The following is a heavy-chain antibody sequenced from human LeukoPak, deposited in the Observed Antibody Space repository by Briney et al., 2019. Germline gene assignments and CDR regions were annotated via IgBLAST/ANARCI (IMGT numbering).Heavy chain of an antibody. J-gene: IGHJ4*02. CDR3: ARVGMSSSWYSDY. D-gene: IGHD6-13*01. Sequence: GGSLRLSCAASGFTFSDAWMSWVRQAPGKGLEWVGRIKSKTDGGTTDYAAPVKGRFTISRDDSKNTLYLQMNSLRAEDTAVYYCARVGMSSSWYSDYWGQGTLVTVSS. V-gene: IGHV3-15*01. CDR2: IKSKTDGGTT. CDR1: GFTFSDAW.